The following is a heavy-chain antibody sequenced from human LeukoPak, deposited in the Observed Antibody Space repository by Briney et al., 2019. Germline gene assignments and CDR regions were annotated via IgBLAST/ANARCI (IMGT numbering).Heavy chain of an antibody. CDR2: MNPNSGNT. Sequence: ASVKVSCKASGYTFTSYDINWVRQATGQGLEWMGWMNPNSGNTGYAQKFQGRVTMTEDTSTDTAYMELSSLRSEDTAVYYCATDPGHTHRYSGYVRVYAFDIWGQGTMVTVSS. V-gene: IGHV1-8*01. J-gene: IGHJ3*02. CDR3: ATDPGHTHRYSGYVRVYAFDI. D-gene: IGHD5-12*01. CDR1: GYTFTSYD.